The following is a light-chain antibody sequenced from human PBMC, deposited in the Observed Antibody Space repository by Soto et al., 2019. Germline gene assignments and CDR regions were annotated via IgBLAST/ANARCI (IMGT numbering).Light chain of an antibody. J-gene: IGKJ1*01. CDR1: QSLLSSNGYNH. V-gene: IGKV2-28*01. CDR2: LGS. CDR3: MQPLRAPPT. Sequence: IVMTQSPLSLPVTPGEPASSSCRSSQSLLSSNGYNHWDWYLQKPGQSPQLLIYLGSNRASGVPDRFSGSGSGTDFTLESSRVEPEDVGIYHCMQPLRAPPTFGQGTKVEI.